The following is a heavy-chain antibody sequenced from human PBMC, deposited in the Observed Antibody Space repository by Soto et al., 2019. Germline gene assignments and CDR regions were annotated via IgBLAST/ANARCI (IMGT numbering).Heavy chain of an antibody. CDR2: ISGSGGST. CDR3: AKREGTAMEPYYYYYYGMDV. Sequence: PGGSLRLSCAASGFTFSSYAMSWVRQAPGKGLEWVSAISGSGGSTYYADSVKGRFTISRVNSKNTLYLQMNSLRAEDTAVYYCAKREGTAMEPYYYYYYGMDVWGQGTTVTVSS. D-gene: IGHD5-18*01. CDR1: GFTFSSYA. V-gene: IGHV3-23*01. J-gene: IGHJ6*02.